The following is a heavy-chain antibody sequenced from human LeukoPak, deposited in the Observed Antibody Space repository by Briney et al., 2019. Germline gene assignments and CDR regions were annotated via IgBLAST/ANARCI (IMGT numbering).Heavy chain of an antibody. CDR3: ARHAGLVVVPAAMRYMDV. V-gene: IGHV4-39*01. Sequence: SETLSLTCTVSGGSISSSSYYWGWIRQPPGKGLEWIGSIYYSASTYYNPSLKGRVTISVDTSKNQFSLKLSSVTAADTAVYYCARHAGLVVVPAAMRYMDVWGKGTTVTVSS. D-gene: IGHD2-2*01. CDR2: IYYSAST. J-gene: IGHJ6*03. CDR1: GGSISSSSYY.